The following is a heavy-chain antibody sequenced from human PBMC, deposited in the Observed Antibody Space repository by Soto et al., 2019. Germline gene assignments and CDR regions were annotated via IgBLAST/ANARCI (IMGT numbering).Heavy chain of an antibody. CDR2: ISSNGGST. CDR1: GFTFSSYA. Sequence: GGSLRLSCAASGFTFSSYAMHWVRQAPGKGLEYVSAISSNGGSTYYANSVKGRFTISRDNSKNTLYLQMGSLRAEDMAVYYCARVNSYDSSGYYSYYFDYWGQGTLVTVSS. D-gene: IGHD3-22*01. CDR3: ARVNSYDSSGYYSYYFDY. J-gene: IGHJ4*02. V-gene: IGHV3-64*01.